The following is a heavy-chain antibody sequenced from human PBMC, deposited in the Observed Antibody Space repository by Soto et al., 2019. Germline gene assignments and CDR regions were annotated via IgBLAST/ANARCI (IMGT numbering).Heavy chain of an antibody. J-gene: IGHJ4*02. D-gene: IGHD6-19*01. CDR1: GYSFTSYG. CDR2: ISAYNGNT. CDR3: ARDLAVALIDY. Sequence: QVQLVQPGAEVKKPGASVKVSCKASGYSFTSYGISWVRQAPGQGLEWMGWISAYNGNTKYAQKLQGRVTMTTDTSTGTAYMELRSLRSDDTAVSYCARDLAVALIDYWGQGTLVTVSS. V-gene: IGHV1-18*01.